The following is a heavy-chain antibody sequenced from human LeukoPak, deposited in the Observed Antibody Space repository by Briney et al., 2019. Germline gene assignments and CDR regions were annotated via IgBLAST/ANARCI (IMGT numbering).Heavy chain of an antibody. D-gene: IGHD1-26*01. CDR2: VSGSDKTK. CDR1: GFSFSYYY. J-gene: IGHJ5*02. CDR3: MRVEGSNETS. V-gene: IGHV3-11*04. Sequence: GGSLRLSCATSGFSFSYYYMGWIRQAPGKGLEWVAYVSGSDKTKYHADSLKRRLTISRDNGKNSLYLQMNRLRVEDTAVYYCMRVEGSNETSWGQGTLLTVSS.